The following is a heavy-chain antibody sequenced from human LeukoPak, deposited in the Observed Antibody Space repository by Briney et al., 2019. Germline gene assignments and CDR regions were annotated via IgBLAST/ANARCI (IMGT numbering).Heavy chain of an antibody. J-gene: IGHJ4*02. D-gene: IGHD6-19*01. Sequence: GRPLRPSCAASGFTPRRDWTHWVPQAPGERLVRVSRISDEGRITTNAHSVKGRFTISRVVSRNTLFLQMISLRADDTALYYCARSRSGSVAGTSDYWGQGTLVIVSS. CDR1: GFTPRRDW. CDR3: ARSRSGSVAGTSDY. CDR2: ISDEGRIT. V-gene: IGHV3-74*03.